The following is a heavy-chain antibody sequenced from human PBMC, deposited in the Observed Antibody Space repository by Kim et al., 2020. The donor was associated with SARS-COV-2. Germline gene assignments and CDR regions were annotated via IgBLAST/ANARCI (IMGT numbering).Heavy chain of an antibody. CDR3: ARPSYYGSTTYYFDF. Sequence: AAPVKGHSTISREHSKNTLYLEMNSLRADDTALYYCARPSYYGSTTYYFDFWGQGTLVTVSS. V-gene: IGHV3-30*07. J-gene: IGHJ4*02. D-gene: IGHD3-10*01.